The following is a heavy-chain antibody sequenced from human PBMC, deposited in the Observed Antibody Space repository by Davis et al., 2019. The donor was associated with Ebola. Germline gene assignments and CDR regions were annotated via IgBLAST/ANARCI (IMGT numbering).Heavy chain of an antibody. J-gene: IGHJ4*02. CDR3: TPLGYCSGGSCTDY. V-gene: IGHV3-15*01. D-gene: IGHD2-15*01. Sequence: GESLKISCAASGFTFSNAWMSWVRQAPGKGLEWVGRIKSKTDGGTTDYAAHVKGRFTISRDDSKNTLYLQMNSLKTEDTAVYYCTPLGYCSGGSCTDYWGQGTLVTVSS. CDR2: IKSKTDGGTT. CDR1: GFTFSNAW.